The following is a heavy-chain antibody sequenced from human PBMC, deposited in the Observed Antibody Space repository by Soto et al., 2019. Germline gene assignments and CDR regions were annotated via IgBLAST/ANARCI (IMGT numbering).Heavy chain of an antibody. V-gene: IGHV1-69*01. CDR2: IIPIFGTA. Sequence: QVQLVQSGAEVKKPGSSVKVSCKASGGTFSSYAISWVREAPGQGLEWMGGIIPIFGTANYAQNFQGRVTITADESTSTAYMELCSLRSEDTAVYYCVRDLRMAGHSYPTWGQGTLVTSSS. J-gene: IGHJ4*02. D-gene: IGHD6-19*01. CDR1: GGTFSSYA. CDR3: VRDLRMAGHSYPT.